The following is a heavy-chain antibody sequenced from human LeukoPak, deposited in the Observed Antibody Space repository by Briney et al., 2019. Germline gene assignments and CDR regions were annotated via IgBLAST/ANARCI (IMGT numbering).Heavy chain of an antibody. CDR2: INPNSGDT. CDR1: GYTFTGYY. Sequence: AASVKVSCKASGYTFTGYYMHWVRQAPGQGLEWMGWINPNSGDTNYAQKFQGRVTMTRDTSISTAYMELSRLRSDDTAVYYCAREQLVLGMDVWGQGTTVTVSS. J-gene: IGHJ6*02. V-gene: IGHV1-2*02. D-gene: IGHD6-6*01. CDR3: AREQLVLGMDV.